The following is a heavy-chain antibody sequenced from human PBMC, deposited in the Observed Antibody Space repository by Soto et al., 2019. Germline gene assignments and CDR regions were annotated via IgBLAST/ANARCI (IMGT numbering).Heavy chain of an antibody. V-gene: IGHV1-18*01. CDR1: GNRFTTYA. Sequence: QVQLVQSETEVKKPGASVKVSCKASGNRFTTYATTWVRQAPGQGLEWMGWISPHNNNTEYVQKFQGRVAMTADTSTSTTYMEVRSLRSDDTALYYCARGKFYFDNWGQGTLVTVSS. CDR2: ISPHNNNT. CDR3: ARGKFYFDN. J-gene: IGHJ4*02.